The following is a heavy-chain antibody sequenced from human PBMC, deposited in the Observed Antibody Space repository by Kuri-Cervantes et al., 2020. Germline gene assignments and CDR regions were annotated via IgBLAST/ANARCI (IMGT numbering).Heavy chain of an antibody. CDR3: ARAGALYDYNAMDV. V-gene: IGHV3-13*01. D-gene: IGHD2-2*02. CDR2: IGTAGDK. J-gene: IGHJ6*02. CDR1: GFTVSSNY. Sequence: GGSLRLSCAASGFTVSSNYMSWVRQVTGKGLEWVSLIGTAGDKYYSGSVKGRFTISRENAKNSLYLQMNSLRVGDTAVYYCARAGALYDYNAMDVWGQGTTVTVSS.